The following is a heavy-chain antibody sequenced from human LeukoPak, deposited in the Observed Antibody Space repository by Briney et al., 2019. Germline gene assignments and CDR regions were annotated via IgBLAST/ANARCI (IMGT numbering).Heavy chain of an antibody. V-gene: IGHV4-39*01. Sequence: SETLSLTCTVSGDSVNNNHHYWAWIRQPPGKGLEWVGSLYYTGTTYYNLSLGSRVTMSEDSSSNQFSLTLTSVTAADTAIYYCARNSPVYLNFDLWGRGTLVSVSS. CDR1: GDSVNNNHHY. D-gene: IGHD2/OR15-2a*01. CDR2: LYYTGTT. CDR3: ARNSPVYLNFDL. J-gene: IGHJ2*01.